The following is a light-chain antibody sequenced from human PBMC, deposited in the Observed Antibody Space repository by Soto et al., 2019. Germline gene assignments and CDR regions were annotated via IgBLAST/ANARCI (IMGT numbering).Light chain of an antibody. V-gene: IGKV1-39*01. J-gene: IGKJ5*01. CDR2: AAS. CDR1: QSISSY. Sequence: DIQMTQSPSCLSASVGDRVTITCRASQSISSYLNWYQQKPGKAPKLLIYAASSLQSGDPSRFSGSGSGTDFTLTIYSLQPEDFATYYCQQTYTTLTLGQGTRLEIK. CDR3: QQTYTTLT.